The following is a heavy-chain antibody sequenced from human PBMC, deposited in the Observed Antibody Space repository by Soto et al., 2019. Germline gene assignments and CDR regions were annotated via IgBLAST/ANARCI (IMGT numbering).Heavy chain of an antibody. V-gene: IGHV4-34*01. CDR3: ARGDGKYGSGSYWFDY. CDR2: INHSGST. CDR1: GGSFSGYY. D-gene: IGHD3-10*01. J-gene: IGHJ4*02. Sequence: SETLSLTCAVYGGSFSGYYWSWIRQPPGKGLEWIGEINHSGSTNYNPSLKSRVTISVDTSKNQFSLKLSSVTAADTAVYYCARGDGKYGSGSYWFDYWGQGTLVTVSS.